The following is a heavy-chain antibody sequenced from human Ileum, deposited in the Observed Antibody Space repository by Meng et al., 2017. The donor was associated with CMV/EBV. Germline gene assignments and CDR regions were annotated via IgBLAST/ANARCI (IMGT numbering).Heavy chain of an antibody. V-gene: IGHV1-18*01. D-gene: IGHD3-16*01. CDR2: ISAYDGNT. Sequence: ASVKVSCKASGYSFTSYGINWVRQAPGQGLEWMGWISAYDGNTKSAQKFQGRVTVTTDTSTNTAYMELRSLRSDDTAVYYCARGQYYLYYDFMDFWGQGTTVTVSS. CDR3: ARGQYYLYYDFMDF. CDR1: GYSFTSYG. J-gene: IGHJ6*02.